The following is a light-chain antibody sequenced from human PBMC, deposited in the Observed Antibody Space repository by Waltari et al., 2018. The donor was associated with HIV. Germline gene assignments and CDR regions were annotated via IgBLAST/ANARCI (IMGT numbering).Light chain of an antibody. Sequence: EVVLTQSPGTLSLSPGERAPLACRASQTVTTNYLAWYQQKPGQPPRRLIYGASFRATAGTASICSCGAGTAFTPPISGREPDDFVVDYCHHHGVSRTFGQGTKVDLK. CDR3: HHHGVSRT. J-gene: IGKJ1*01. CDR2: GAS. V-gene: IGKV3-20*01. CDR1: QTVTTNY.